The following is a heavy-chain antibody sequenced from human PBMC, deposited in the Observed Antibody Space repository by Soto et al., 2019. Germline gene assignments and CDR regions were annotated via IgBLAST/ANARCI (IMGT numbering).Heavy chain of an antibody. CDR1: GFTVSSNY. J-gene: IGHJ6*01. V-gene: IGHV3-53*02. CDR2: IYSGGST. Sequence: EVQLVETGGGLIQPGGSLRLSCAASGFTVSSNYMSWVRQAPGKGLEWVSVIYSGGSTYYADSVKGRFTISRDNSKNTLYLQMNSLRAEDTAVYYCARVVTSYYDFWSGHPGGMDVW. D-gene: IGHD3-3*01. CDR3: ARVVTSYYDFWSGHPGGMDV.